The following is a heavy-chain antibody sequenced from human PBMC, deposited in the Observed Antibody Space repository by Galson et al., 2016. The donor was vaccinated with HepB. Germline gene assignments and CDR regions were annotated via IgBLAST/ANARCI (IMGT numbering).Heavy chain of an antibody. CDR1: GFVFSNFG. CDR3: AKDGSYSGNPHGYFDY. D-gene: IGHD1-26*01. J-gene: IGHJ4*02. CDR2: ISTRRTT. Sequence: SLRLSCAASGFVFSNFGLSWVRQAPGKGLEWVASISTRRTTYYSDSVQGRFTISRDNADNSLSLQMNSLSGDDTALYYRAKDGSYSGNPHGYFDYWGQGTLVTVSS. V-gene: IGHV3-23*01.